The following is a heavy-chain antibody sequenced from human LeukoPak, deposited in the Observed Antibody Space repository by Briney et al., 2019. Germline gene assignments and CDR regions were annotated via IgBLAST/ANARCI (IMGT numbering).Heavy chain of an antibody. J-gene: IGHJ6*03. CDR1: GGTFSSYA. CDR2: IIPIFGTA. V-gene: IGHV1-69*13. Sequence: SVKVSCKASGGTFSSYAISWVRQAPGQGLKWMGGIIPIFGTANYAQKFQGRVTITADESTSTAYMELSSLRSEDTAVYYCARSYGSGFYYMDVWGKGTTVTISS. CDR3: ARSYGSGFYYMDV. D-gene: IGHD3-10*01.